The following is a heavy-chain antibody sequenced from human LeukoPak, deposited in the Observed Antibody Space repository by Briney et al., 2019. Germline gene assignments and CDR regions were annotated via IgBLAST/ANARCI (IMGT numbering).Heavy chain of an antibody. Sequence: GGSLRLSWAASGFTFSSYAMSWVRQAPEKGRGWVSAISGSGGSTYYADSVKGRFTISRDNSKNTLYLQMNSLRAEDTAVYYCAKTGDYDSSGYFPRYYYYYMDVWGKGTPVTVSS. CDR2: ISGSGGST. CDR3: AKTGDYDSSGYFPRYYYYYMDV. D-gene: IGHD3-22*01. CDR1: GFTFSSYA. J-gene: IGHJ6*03. V-gene: IGHV3-23*01.